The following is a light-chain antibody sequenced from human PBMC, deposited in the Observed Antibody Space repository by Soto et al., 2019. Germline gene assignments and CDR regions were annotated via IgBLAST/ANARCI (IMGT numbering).Light chain of an antibody. J-gene: IGLJ1*01. Sequence: LTQPASVSVSPGQSIAISCTGTSSDVGTYDYVSWYQQYPDKAPKLIIYEVTQRPSGVSNRFSGSKSGNTASLTISGLQAEDEADYYCSSHTSVNTRVFGTGTKVTV. CDR1: SSDVGTYDY. V-gene: IGLV2-14*01. CDR2: EVT. CDR3: SSHTSVNTRV.